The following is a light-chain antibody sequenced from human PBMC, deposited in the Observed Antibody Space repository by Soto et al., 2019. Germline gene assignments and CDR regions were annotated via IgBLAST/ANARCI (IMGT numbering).Light chain of an antibody. CDR3: SAYAGSNNVI. CDR1: SSDVGGYNF. CDR2: EVN. V-gene: IGLV2-8*01. J-gene: IGLJ2*01. Sequence: QSVLTQPPSASGSPGQSVTISCTGTSSDVGGYNFVSWYQQYPGEAPKLKIYEVNKRPSGVPDRFSGSKSGNTASLTVSGLQAGDEADYYCSAYAGSNNVIFGGGTKVTVL.